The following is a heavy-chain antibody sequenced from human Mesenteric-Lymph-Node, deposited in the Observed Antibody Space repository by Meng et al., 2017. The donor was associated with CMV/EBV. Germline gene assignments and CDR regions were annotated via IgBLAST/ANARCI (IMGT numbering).Heavy chain of an antibody. CDR2: INSDGSST. Sequence: ASVFTFSSYWMHWVRQAPGKGLVWVSRINSDGSSTSYADSVKGRFTISRDNAKNTLYLQMNSLRAEDTAVYYCARGGGCGGDCLDYWGQGTLVTVSS. D-gene: IGHD2-21*02. CDR3: ARGGGCGGDCLDY. J-gene: IGHJ4*02. CDR1: VFTFSSYW. V-gene: IGHV3-74*01.